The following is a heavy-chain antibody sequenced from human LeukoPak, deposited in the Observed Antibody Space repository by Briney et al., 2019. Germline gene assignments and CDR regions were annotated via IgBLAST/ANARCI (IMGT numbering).Heavy chain of an antibody. J-gene: IGHJ5*02. CDR1: GGSISSYY. CDR3: AREETSTYNWFDP. CDR2: IYYSGST. Sequence: PSETLSLTCTVSGGSISSYYWSWIRQPPGKGLEWIGYIYYSGSTNYNPSLKSRVTISVDTSKNQFSLKLSSVTVADTAVYYCAREETSTYNWFDPWGQGTLVTVSS. V-gene: IGHV4-59*01.